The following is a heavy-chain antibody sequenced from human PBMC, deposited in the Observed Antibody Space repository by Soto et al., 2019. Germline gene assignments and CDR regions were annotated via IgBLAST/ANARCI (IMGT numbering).Heavy chain of an antibody. V-gene: IGHV1-69*13. CDR3: AGDGTCYDFWSGHTAGFNYYYGMDV. D-gene: IGHD3-3*01. J-gene: IGHJ6*02. CDR2: IIPIFGTA. CDR1: GGTFSSYA. Sequence: SVKVSCQASGGTFSSYAISWVRPAPGQELEWMGGIIPIFGTANYAQKFQGRVTITADESTSTAYMELSSLRSEDTAVYYCAGDGTCYDFWSGHTAGFNYYYGMDVWGQGTTVTFSS.